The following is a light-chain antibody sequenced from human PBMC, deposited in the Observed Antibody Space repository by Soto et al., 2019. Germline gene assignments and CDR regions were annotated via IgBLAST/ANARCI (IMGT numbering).Light chain of an antibody. CDR3: QQYNNWWT. Sequence: EILMTQSPATLSWCPWERPPLSCRASQSVDGNLAWYQQKPGQAPRLLIYGASTRATGISARFSGSGSGTEFTLTISSLQSEDFGVYYCQQYNNWWTFGQGTKVDIK. J-gene: IGKJ1*01. V-gene: IGKV3-15*01. CDR2: GAS. CDR1: QSVDGN.